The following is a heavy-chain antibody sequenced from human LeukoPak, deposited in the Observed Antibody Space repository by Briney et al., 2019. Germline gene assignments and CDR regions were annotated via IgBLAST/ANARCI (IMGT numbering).Heavy chain of an antibody. J-gene: IGHJ6*03. Sequence: GGSLRLSCAASGFTFSSYSMNWVRQAPGKGLEWVSYISSSSSTIYYADPVKGRFTISRDNAKNSLYLQMNSLRAEDTAVYYCARGTPIDIVVVPAAYYYYYMDVWGKGTTVTVSS. CDR3: ARGTPIDIVVVPAAYYYYYMDV. D-gene: IGHD2-2*01. CDR1: GFTFSSYS. V-gene: IGHV3-48*04. CDR2: ISSSSSTI.